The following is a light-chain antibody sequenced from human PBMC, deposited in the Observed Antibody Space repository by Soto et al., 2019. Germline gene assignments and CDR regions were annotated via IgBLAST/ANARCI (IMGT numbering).Light chain of an antibody. CDR3: QKYNSAPL. CDR1: QGISDY. V-gene: IGKV1-27*01. CDR2: AAS. J-gene: IGKJ3*01. Sequence: DIQMTQSPSSLSASVGDRVTITCRASQGISDYLAWYQQKPGKVPKLLIYAASTLQSGVPSRFSGSGSGTDFTLTISSLQPEDVATYYCQKYNSAPLFGPGTKVDIK.